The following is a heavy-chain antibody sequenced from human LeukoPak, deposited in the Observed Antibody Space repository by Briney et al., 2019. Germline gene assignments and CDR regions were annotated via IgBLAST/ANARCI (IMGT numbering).Heavy chain of an antibody. CDR2: IKQDGIEK. J-gene: IGHJ4*02. CDR3: ARDRLNELDY. V-gene: IGHV3-7*01. D-gene: IGHD3-22*01. CDR1: GCSFSSYG. Sequence: GGSLRLSCAASGCSFSSYGMSWVRQAPGKGLEWVANIKQDGIEKHYVDSVKGRFTISRDSAKNSLYLQMNSLRAEDTAVYYCARDRLNELDYWGQGTLVTVSS.